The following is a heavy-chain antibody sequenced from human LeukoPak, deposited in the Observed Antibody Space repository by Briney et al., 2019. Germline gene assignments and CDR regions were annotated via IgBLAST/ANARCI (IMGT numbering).Heavy chain of an antibody. D-gene: IGHD3-10*01. Sequence: SETLPLTCTASGGSIGSSSYSWGWIRQPSGKGLEWIGSFSYRGGAYHNPSLASRVTISRDTSTSQFSLKLRSVTAADTAVYYCARQVARSLISLRLVSLDSFDIWGQGTTVTVSS. V-gene: IGHV4-39*07. J-gene: IGHJ3*02. CDR2: FSYRGGA. CDR1: GGSIGSSSYS. CDR3: ARQVARSLISLRLVSLDSFDI.